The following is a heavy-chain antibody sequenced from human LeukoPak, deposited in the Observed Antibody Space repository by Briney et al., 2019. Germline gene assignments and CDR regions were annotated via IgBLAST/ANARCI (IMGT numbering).Heavy chain of an antibody. CDR2: VKSKLDGGTT. CDR1: GFTFSAAW. J-gene: IGHJ4*02. CDR3: ASERYFFDTSGYSPNDY. D-gene: IGHD3-22*01. V-gene: IGHV3-15*01. Sequence: PGGSLRHSCAASGFTFSAAWMSWVRQAPGKGLEWVGRVKSKLDGGTTDYAAPVKGRFIISRDDSKNTLDLQMNSLKTEDTAVYYCASERYFFDTSGYSPNDYWGQGTLVTVSS.